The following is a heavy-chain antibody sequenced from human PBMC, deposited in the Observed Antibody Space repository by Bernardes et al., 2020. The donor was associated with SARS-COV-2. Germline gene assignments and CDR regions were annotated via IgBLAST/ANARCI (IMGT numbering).Heavy chain of an antibody. D-gene: IGHD3-3*01. V-gene: IGHV3-23*01. CDR3: AKDSNTLYDFWSGSDYGMDV. J-gene: IGHJ6*02. CDR2: ISGSGGST. Sequence: SLRLSRAASGFTFSSYAMSWVRHAPVKGLEWVSAISGSGGSTYYADSVKGRFTISRDNSKNTLYLQMNSLRAEDTAVYYCAKDSNTLYDFWSGSDYGMDVWGQGTTVTVSS. CDR1: GFTFSSYA.